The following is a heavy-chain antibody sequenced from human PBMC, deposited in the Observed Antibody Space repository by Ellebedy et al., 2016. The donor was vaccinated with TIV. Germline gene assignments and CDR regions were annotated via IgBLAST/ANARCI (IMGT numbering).Heavy chain of an antibody. J-gene: IGHJ4*02. CDR3: ARDKNTGYIDY. D-gene: IGHD2-8*02. Sequence: GESLKISCAASGFAFGGFAMNWVRQAPGKGLQWVSSISYNGDETFYADSVRGRFTISRDNSKNTLYMQMNSLRTEDTAVYYCARDKNTGYIDYWGQGALFTVSS. CDR1: GFAFGGFA. CDR2: ISYNGDET. V-gene: IGHV3-21*01.